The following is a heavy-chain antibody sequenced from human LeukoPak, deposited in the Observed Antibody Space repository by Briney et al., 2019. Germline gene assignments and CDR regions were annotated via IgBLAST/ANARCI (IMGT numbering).Heavy chain of an antibody. CDR3: ARDPDSSAFDL. CDR1: GFSFSAYW. Sequence: GGSLRLSCAAPGFSFSAYWMSWVRQTPEKGLEFVANIQQDGSVKNYMDSLKGRSTISRDNARESLYLEINSLRADDTAVYYCARDPDSSAFDLWGQGALVTVSS. V-gene: IGHV3-7*01. J-gene: IGHJ4*02. CDR2: IQQDGSVK.